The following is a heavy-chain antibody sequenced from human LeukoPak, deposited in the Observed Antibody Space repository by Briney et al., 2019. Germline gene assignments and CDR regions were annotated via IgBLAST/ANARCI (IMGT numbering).Heavy chain of an antibody. CDR2: FDPEDGET. D-gene: IGHD3-10*01. J-gene: IGHJ4*02. CDR3: ARDGGLDY. Sequence: GASVKVSCKVSGYTLTELSMHWVRQAPGKGLEWMGGFDPEDGETIYAQKFQGRVTMTRDTSISTVYMEVSSLRSDDTAVYYCARDGGLDYWGQGTLVTVSS. CDR1: GYTLTELS. V-gene: IGHV1-24*01.